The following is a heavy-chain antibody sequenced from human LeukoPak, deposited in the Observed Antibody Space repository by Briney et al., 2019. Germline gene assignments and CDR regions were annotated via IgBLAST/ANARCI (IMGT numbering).Heavy chain of an antibody. V-gene: IGHV4-39*01. J-gene: IGHJ1*01. Sequence: SETLSLTCSVSGDSVSRSDSYWDWIRQPPGKGLEWIGTIYYSGRTYYSPSLKSRVTMSVDPSNNQFSLNLRSVTAADTAVYYCARRRYYDGSGYLEWGQGTLLGVSS. CDR3: ARRRYYDGSGYLE. CDR1: GDSVSRSDSY. D-gene: IGHD3-22*01. CDR2: IYYSGRT.